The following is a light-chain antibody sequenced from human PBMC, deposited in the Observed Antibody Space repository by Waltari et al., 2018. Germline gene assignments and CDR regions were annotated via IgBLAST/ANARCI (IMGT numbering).Light chain of an antibody. CDR1: QSVNNS. CDR3: QQRITWPSIT. V-gene: IGKV3-11*01. J-gene: IGKJ5*01. CDR2: DAS. Sequence: EIVLTQSPATLSLSPGERASLSCRASQSVNNSSVWYKQKPGQAPRLLIYDASNRASGVPPRFSGSGSEPDFTLAISSLDPEDFAVYYCQQRITWPSITFGQGTRLEIK.